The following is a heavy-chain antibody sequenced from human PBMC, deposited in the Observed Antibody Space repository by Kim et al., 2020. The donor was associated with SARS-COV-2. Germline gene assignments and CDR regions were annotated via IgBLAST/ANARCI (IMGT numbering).Heavy chain of an antibody. CDR2: INANSGGT. D-gene: IGHD5-18*01. J-gene: IGHJ3*02. CDR1: GYTFTGYF. Sequence: ASVKVSCKASGYTFTGYFIHWVRQAPGRGFEWMGWINANSGGTNYAETFRGRVTLTRDTSTNSAYMELTGLTSDDTAVYYCVRDRWIQLWFDAFDIWGHGTVVTVSS. CDR3: VRDRWIQLWFDAFDI. V-gene: IGHV1-2*02.